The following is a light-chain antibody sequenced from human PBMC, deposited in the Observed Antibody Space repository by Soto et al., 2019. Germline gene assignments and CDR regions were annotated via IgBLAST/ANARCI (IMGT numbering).Light chain of an antibody. J-gene: IGLJ2*01. CDR2: DVS. CDR1: SSDVGGYNY. V-gene: IGLV2-14*01. Sequence: QSALTQPASVSGSPGQSITISCTGTSSDVGGYNYVSWYQQHPGKAPKLMIYDVSNRPSGVSNRFSGSKSGNTASLTISGLQAEDEADYYCSSYTSSSPRVFGGGTKPTVL. CDR3: SSYTSSSPRV.